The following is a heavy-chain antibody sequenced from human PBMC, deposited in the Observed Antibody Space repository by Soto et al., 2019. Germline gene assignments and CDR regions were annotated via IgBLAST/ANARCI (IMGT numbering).Heavy chain of an antibody. CDR1: GFTFSTYN. CDR3: ARGTTVAANDIDY. V-gene: IGHV3-21*01. J-gene: IGHJ4*02. D-gene: IGHD2-15*01. CDR2: ISSSSSDI. Sequence: EVQLVESGGGLVKPGGSLRLSCAASGFTFSTYNMNWVRQAPGKGLEWVSSISSSSSDIYYADSVKGRFTISRDNAKNSLYLQMNSLRAEDTAVYYCARGTTVAANDIDYWVQGTLVTVSS.